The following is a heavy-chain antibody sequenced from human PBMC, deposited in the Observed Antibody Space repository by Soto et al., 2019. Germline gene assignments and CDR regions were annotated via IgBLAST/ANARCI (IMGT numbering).Heavy chain of an antibody. CDR1: GFTFSSYG. Sequence: GGSLRLSCAASGFTFSSYGMHWVRQAPGKGLEWVAVIWYDGSNKYYADSGKGRFTMSRDNSKNTLYLQMNSLRAEDTAVYYCARDRGPYYYGMDVWGQGTTVTVSS. CDR3: ARDRGPYYYGMDV. V-gene: IGHV3-33*01. CDR2: IWYDGSNK. J-gene: IGHJ6*02.